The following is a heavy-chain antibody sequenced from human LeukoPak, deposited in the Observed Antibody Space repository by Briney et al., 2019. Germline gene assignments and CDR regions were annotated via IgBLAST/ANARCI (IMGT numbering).Heavy chain of an antibody. CDR2: INHSGST. D-gene: IGHD6-19*01. Sequence: SETLSLTCAVYGGSFSGYYWSWLRQPPGKGLEWIGEINHSGSTNYNPSLKSRVTISVDTSKNQFSLKLSSVTAADTAVYYCARHIYTSAATNYFDYWGQGTLVTVSS. CDR3: ARHIYTSAATNYFDY. CDR1: GGSFSGYY. V-gene: IGHV4-34*01. J-gene: IGHJ4*02.